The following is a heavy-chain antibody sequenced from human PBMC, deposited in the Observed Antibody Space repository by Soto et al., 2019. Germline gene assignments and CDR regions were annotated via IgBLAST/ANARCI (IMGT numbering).Heavy chain of an antibody. J-gene: IGHJ6*02. Sequence: SETLSLTCAVSGGSISSSNWWSWVRQPPGKGLEWIGYIYYSGSTYYNPSLKSRVTISVDTSKNQFSLKLSSVTAADTAVYYCARQAMVRGVPYYYYGMDVWGQGTTVTVSS. V-gene: IGHV4-4*02. CDR1: GGSISSSNW. D-gene: IGHD3-10*01. CDR3: ARQAMVRGVPYYYYGMDV. CDR2: IYYSGST.